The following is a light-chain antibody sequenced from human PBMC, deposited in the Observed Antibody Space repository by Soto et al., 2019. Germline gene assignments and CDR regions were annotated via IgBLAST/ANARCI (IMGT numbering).Light chain of an antibody. CDR1: QSLLHSNGYNY. J-gene: IGKJ3*01. CDR2: LGS. V-gene: IGKV2-28*01. Sequence: DIVMTQSPLSLPVTPGEPASISCRSSQSLLHSNGYNYLDWYLQKPGQSPQLLIYLGSNRASGVPHGLSGSGSVTDFKLKISRVEAGVVGFYYCMQALQTPFTFGPGTKVDIK. CDR3: MQALQTPFT.